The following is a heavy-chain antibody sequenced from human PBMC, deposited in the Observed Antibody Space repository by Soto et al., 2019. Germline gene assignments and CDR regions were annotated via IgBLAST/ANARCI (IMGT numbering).Heavy chain of an antibody. CDR2: ISHSGST. V-gene: IGHV4-4*02. Sequence: QVQLQESGPGLVKPSGTLSLTCAVSGGSISSSNWWSWVRQPPGKGLEWLGEISHSGSTNYNPSLTSRGTISVDKSKHQFSRKLSSVPAADPAGYYCARKGGLLRACWFDPWGQGTLVTVSS. J-gene: IGHJ5*02. D-gene: IGHD2-15*01. CDR1: GGSISSSNW. CDR3: ARKGGLLRACWFDP.